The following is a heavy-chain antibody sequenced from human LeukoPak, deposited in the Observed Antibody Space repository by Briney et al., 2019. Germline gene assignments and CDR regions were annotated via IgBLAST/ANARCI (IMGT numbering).Heavy chain of an antibody. V-gene: IGHV4-61*02. D-gene: IGHD3-22*01. CDR3: ARALYDTSGYYLDH. CDR2: IHTSGST. Sequence: PSQTLSLTCTVSGGSISSGDYYWTWIRQPAGKGLEWIGRIHTSGSTNYYPSLKSRVTMSLDPSKNQFSLTLSSVTAADTAVYYCARALYDTSGYYLDHWGQGTLVTVSS. CDR1: GGSISSGDYY. J-gene: IGHJ4*02.